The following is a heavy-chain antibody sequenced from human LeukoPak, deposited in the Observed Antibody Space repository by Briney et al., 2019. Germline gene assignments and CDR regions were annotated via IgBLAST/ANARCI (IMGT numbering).Heavy chain of an antibody. CDR2: IYYSGST. J-gene: IGHJ4*02. V-gene: IGHV4-59*12. D-gene: IGHD6-13*01. Sequence: ASETLSLTCTVSGGSISSYYWSWIRQPPGKGLEWIGYIYYSGSTNYNPSLKSRVTVSVDTSKNHFSLKLSSVTAADTAVYYCARDARGYSSSWYVDYWGQGTLVTVSS. CDR3: ARDARGYSSSWYVDY. CDR1: GGSISSYY.